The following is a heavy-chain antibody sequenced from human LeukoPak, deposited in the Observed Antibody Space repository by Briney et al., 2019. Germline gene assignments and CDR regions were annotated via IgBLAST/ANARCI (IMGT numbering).Heavy chain of an antibody. CDR1: GFTYGTYD. CDR3: AKESITMLRGVTIGTRFDP. Sequence: PGGSLRLSCAASGFTYGTYDMAWVRQAPGKGQELVSGIGGSGGSTYYADSVKGRFTISRDNAKRTLYLQMNSLRAEDTAIYYCAKESITMLRGVTIGTRFDPWGQGTLVTVSS. CDR2: IGGSGGST. D-gene: IGHD3-10*01. J-gene: IGHJ5*02. V-gene: IGHV3-23*01.